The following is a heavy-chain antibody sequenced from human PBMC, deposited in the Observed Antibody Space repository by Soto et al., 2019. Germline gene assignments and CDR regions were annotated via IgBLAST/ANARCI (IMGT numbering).Heavy chain of an antibody. V-gene: IGHV4-59*01. CDR3: ARVGGTYYAHL. D-gene: IGHD3-3*01. Sequence: QVQLQESGPGLVKPSETLSLTCTVSGGSISSYYWSWIRQPPGKGLEWIGYIYYSGSTNYNPSLKSRVPISVDTSKTQFSLKLSSVTAADTAVYYCARVGGTYYAHLWGRGTLVTVSS. J-gene: IGHJ2*01. CDR2: IYYSGST. CDR1: GGSISSYY.